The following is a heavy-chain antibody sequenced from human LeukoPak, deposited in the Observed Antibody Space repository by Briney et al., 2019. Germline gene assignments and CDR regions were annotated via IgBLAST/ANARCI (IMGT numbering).Heavy chain of an antibody. Sequence: GGSLRLSCTGVGFNFGDYGLSWVRQAPGKGLEWIGLIRRKANDGSTEYAASVKGRFTISRDDSKAIAYLQMNGLQTEDTALYYCTRADGDYDHRFFDYWGQGTQVIVSS. V-gene: IGHV3-49*04. CDR3: TRADGDYDHRFFDY. CDR2: IRRKANDGST. CDR1: GFNFGDYG. D-gene: IGHD4-17*01. J-gene: IGHJ4*02.